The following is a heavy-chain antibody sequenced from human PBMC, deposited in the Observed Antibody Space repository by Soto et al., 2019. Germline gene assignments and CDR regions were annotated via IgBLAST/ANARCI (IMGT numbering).Heavy chain of an antibody. CDR2: IYYSGNT. J-gene: IGHJ4*02. D-gene: IGHD3-9*01. Sequence: QLQLQESGPGLVKPSETLSLTCIVSGGSVSSSNYYWGWVRQSPGKGLEWIGSIYYSGNTYYNPSLESRVTISVDKSNNEFSLKVISVTAADTAVYYCARLEGLATISYHFDFWGQGSMVTVSS. V-gene: IGHV4-39*01. CDR3: ARLEGLATISYHFDF. CDR1: GGSVSSSNYY.